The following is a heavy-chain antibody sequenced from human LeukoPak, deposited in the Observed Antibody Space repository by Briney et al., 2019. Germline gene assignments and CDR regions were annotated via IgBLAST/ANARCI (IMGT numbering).Heavy chain of an antibody. V-gene: IGHV3-30-3*01. J-gene: IGHJ4*02. D-gene: IGHD1-26*01. CDR1: GFTFSSYA. Sequence: GRSLRLSCAASGFTFSSYAMHWVRQAPGKGLEWVAVISYDGSNKYYADSVKGRFTISRDNSKNTLYLQMNSLRAEDTAVYYCASSDSGFDYWGQGTLVTVSS. CDR2: ISYDGSNK. CDR3: ASSDSGFDY.